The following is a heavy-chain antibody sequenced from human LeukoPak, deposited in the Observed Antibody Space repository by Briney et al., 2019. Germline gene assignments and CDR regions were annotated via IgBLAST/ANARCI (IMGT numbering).Heavy chain of an antibody. CDR1: GYSFTGYY. CDR3: ASDPGSGWPYYFDY. J-gene: IGHJ4*02. Sequence: ASVKVSCKASGYSFTGYYMHWVRQAPGQGLEWMGWINPNSGGTNCAQKFQGRVTMTRDTSISTAYMELSRLRSDDTAVYYCASDPGSGWPYYFDYWGQRTLVTVSS. CDR2: INPNSGGT. V-gene: IGHV1-2*02. D-gene: IGHD6-19*01.